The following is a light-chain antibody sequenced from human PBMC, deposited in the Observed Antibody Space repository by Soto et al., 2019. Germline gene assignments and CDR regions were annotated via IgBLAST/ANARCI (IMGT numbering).Light chain of an antibody. CDR3: CSYAGSSLV. CDR2: DVN. V-gene: IGLV2-11*01. CDR1: SGDIGGYNY. J-gene: IGLJ2*01. Sequence: QSALTQPRSVSGSPGQSVTISCTGASGDIGGYNYVSWYQHHPGKAPKLIIFDVNKRPSGVPDRFSGSKSGNTASLTISGLQPEDEADYFCCSYAGSSLVFGGGTTLTVL.